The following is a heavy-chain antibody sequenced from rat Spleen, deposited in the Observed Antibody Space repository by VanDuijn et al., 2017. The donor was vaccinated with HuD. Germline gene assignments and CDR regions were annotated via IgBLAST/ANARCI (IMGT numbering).Heavy chain of an antibody. D-gene: IGHD1-7*01. J-gene: IGHJ3*01. CDR1: GFTFSSYG. V-gene: IGHV5-62*01. CDR3: ASGSFAY. CDR2: ISSRSGT. Sequence: VQLVESGGGLVQPGKSLKLSCSASGFTFSSYGMHWIRQAPGKGLDWVAYISSRSGTVYADAVKGRFTISRDNAKNTLYLQLNSLKSEDTAIYYCASGSFAYWGQGTLVTVSS.